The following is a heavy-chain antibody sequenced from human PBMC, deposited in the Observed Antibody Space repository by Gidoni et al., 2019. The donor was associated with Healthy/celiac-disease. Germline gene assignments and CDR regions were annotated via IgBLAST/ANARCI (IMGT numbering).Heavy chain of an antibody. J-gene: IGHJ5*02. D-gene: IGHD3-22*01. V-gene: IGHV4-31*03. CDR3: ARTLYDSSGYYARA. CDR1: GGSLSCGGYY. Sequence: QVQLQESGPGLVKPSQTLSLTCTVSGGSLSCGGYYWSWIRQHPGKGLEWIGYIYYSGSTYYNPSLKSRVTISVDTSKNQFSLKLSSVTAADTAVYYCARTLYDSSGYYARAWGQGTLVTVSS. CDR2: IYYSGST.